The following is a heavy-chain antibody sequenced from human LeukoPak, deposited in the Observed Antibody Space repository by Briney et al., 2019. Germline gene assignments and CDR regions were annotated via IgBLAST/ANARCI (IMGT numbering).Heavy chain of an antibody. J-gene: IGHJ4*02. CDR1: GFTFSSYS. D-gene: IGHD2-2*01. V-gene: IGHV3-21*01. Sequence: GGSLRLSCAASGFTFSSYSMNWVRQAPGKGLEWVSSISSSSSYIYYADSVKGRFTISRDNAKNSLYLQRNSLRAEDTAVYYCARGRRDIVVVPAAAYFDYWGQGTLVTVSS. CDR2: ISSSSSYI. CDR3: ARGRRDIVVVPAAAYFDY.